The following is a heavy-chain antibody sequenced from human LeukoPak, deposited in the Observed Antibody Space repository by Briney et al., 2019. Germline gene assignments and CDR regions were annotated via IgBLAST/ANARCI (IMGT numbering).Heavy chain of an antibody. J-gene: IGHJ6*02. CDR2: ISGSGGST. Sequence: PGGSLRLSCVASGFSISSHWMSWVRQAPGKGLEWVSAISGSGGSTYYADSVKGRFTISRDNSKNTLYLQMNSLRAEDTAVYYCAKEVTMVRGVIPYYYGMDVWGQGTTVTVSS. CDR1: GFSISSHW. CDR3: AKEVTMVRGVIPYYYGMDV. D-gene: IGHD3-10*01. V-gene: IGHV3-23*01.